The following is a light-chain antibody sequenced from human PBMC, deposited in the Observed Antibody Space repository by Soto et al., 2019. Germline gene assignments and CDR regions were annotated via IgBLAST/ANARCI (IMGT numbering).Light chain of an antibody. J-gene: IGLJ1*01. Sequence: QSVLTQPASVAGSPGQSLTISCTGTTTDVDPYDLVAWYQCRPGEAPKLIIYGDTMRPSWASNRFSGSRSGNSDSLTISGLQAEDEGDYFCCSYAFRGSLFSVFGSGSKVTVL. CDR2: GDT. CDR3: CSYAFRGSLFSV. V-gene: IGLV2-23*01. CDR1: TTDVDPYDL.